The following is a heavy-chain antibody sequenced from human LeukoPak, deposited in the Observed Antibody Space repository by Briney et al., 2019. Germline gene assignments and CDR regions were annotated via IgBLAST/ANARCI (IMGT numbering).Heavy chain of an antibody. V-gene: IGHV6-1*01. CDR1: GDSVSSNSAA. D-gene: IGHD4-17*01. Sequence: SQTLSLTCAISGDSVSSNSAAWHWITHSPSIGLEWLGRTYYRSKLNHDYAVSFDNRITIHPDTSKNHFSLQLKSMPTEDTAFYYCARAGHYGAYHCHYWGQGTLVTVSS. CDR3: ARAGHYGAYHCHY. J-gene: IGHJ4*02. CDR2: TYYRSKLNH.